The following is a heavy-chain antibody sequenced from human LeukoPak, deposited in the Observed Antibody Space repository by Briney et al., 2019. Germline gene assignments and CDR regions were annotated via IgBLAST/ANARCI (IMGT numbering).Heavy chain of an antibody. Sequence: RTSETLSLTCTVSGGSISSYYWSWVRQPPGEGLEWIGYIYYSGSTNYNPSLKSRVTISVDTSKNQFSLKLSSVTAADTAVYYCATYVGTGYFGFAYWGQGTLVTVSS. J-gene: IGHJ4*02. D-gene: IGHD3/OR15-3a*01. V-gene: IGHV4-59*01. CDR3: ATYVGTGYFGFAY. CDR2: IYYSGST. CDR1: GGSISSYY.